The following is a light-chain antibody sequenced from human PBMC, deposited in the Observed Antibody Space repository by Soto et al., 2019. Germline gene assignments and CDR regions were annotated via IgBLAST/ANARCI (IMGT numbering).Light chain of an antibody. V-gene: IGKV4-1*01. CDR2: WAS. CDR3: QQYYSTPLT. J-gene: IGKJ4*01. Sequence: DSVLTQSPYSLSVSMGERATINCKSSQSVLYSSNNKNYLNWYQQKPGQPPKLLIYWASIRESGVPDRFSGSGSGTDFTLTISSLQAEDVAVYYCQQYYSTPLTFGGGTKA. CDR1: QSVLYSSNNKNY.